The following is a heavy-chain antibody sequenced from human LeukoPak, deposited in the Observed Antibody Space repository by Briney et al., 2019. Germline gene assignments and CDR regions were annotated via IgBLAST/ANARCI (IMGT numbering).Heavy chain of an antibody. CDR1: GGSISSYY. Sequence: SETLSLTCTVSGGSISSYYWSWIRQPPGKGLEWIGYIYYSGSTNYNPSLKSRVTISVDTSKNQFSLKLSSVTAADTAMYYCARGYSSGWPYYYYYYMDVWGKGTTVTISS. CDR3: ARGYSSGWPYYYYYYMDV. D-gene: IGHD6-19*01. V-gene: IGHV4-59*01. CDR2: IYYSGST. J-gene: IGHJ6*03.